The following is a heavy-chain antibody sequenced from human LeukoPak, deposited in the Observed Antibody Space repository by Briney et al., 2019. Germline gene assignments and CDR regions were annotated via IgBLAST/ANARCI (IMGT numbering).Heavy chain of an antibody. Sequence: GGSLRLSCAASGFTFSHYSMNWVRQAPGKGLEWVSYISSSSTIIYYADSVKGRFTISRDNAKNSLYLQMNSLRDDDTAVYYCARWFTSGRGFFDYWGQGILVTVSS. CDR1: GFTFSHYS. CDR3: ARWFTSGRGFFDY. J-gene: IGHJ4*02. V-gene: IGHV3-48*02. D-gene: IGHD6-19*01. CDR2: ISSSSTII.